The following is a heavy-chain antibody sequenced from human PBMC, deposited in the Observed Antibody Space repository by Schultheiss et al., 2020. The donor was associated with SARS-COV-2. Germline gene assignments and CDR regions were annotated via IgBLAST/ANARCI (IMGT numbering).Heavy chain of an antibody. CDR2: TYYRSKWYN. V-gene: IGHV6-1*01. CDR1: GDSVSSNSAA. J-gene: IGHJ6*02. Sequence: SQTLSLTCAISGDSVSSNSAAWNWIRQSPSRGLEWLGRTYYRSKWYNDYAVSVKSRITINPDTSENQFSLKLSSVTAADTAVYYCARVIAARPGYYYGMDVWGQGTTVTVSS. D-gene: IGHD6-6*01. CDR3: ARVIAARPGYYYGMDV.